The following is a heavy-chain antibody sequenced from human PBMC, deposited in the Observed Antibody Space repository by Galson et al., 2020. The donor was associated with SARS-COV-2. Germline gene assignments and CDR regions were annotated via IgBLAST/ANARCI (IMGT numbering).Heavy chain of an antibody. CDR2: IYHSGST. J-gene: IGHJ4*02. V-gene: IGHV4-38-2*02. CDR3: ARGGPIAVDRYDY. D-gene: IGHD6-19*01. Sequence: SQTLSLTCTVSGYSISSGYYWGWIRQPPGKGLEWIGSIYHSGSTYYNPSLKSRVTISVDTSKNQFSLKLSSVTAADTAVYYCARGGPIAVDRYDYWGQGTLVTVSS. CDR1: GYSISSGYY.